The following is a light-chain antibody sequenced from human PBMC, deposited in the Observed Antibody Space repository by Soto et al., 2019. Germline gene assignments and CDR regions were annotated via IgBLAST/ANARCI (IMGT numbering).Light chain of an antibody. CDR2: GNS. V-gene: IGLV1-40*01. CDR3: QSYDSSLSGSVV. J-gene: IGLJ2*01. Sequence: QPVLTQPPSVSGAPGQRVTISCTGSSSNIGAGYDIHWYQQLPGTAPKLLIYGNSNRPSGVPDRFSGSKSGTSAALAITGLQAEDEADYYCQSYDSSLSGSVVFGGGTKVTFL. CDR1: SSNIGAGYD.